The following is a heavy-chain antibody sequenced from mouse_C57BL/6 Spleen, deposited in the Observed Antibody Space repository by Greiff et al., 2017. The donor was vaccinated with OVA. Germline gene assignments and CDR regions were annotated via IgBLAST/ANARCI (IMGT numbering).Heavy chain of an antibody. J-gene: IGHJ2*01. CDR3: ARHGHYYGREGDYFDY. Sequence: QVQLQQSGAELVKPGASVKLSCKASGYNFTEYTIHWVKQRSGQGLEWIGWFYPGSGSIKYNEKFKDKATLTADKSSSTVYMELSRFTSEDSAVYCCARHGHYYGREGDYFDYWGQGTTLTVSS. CDR1: GYNFTEYT. V-gene: IGHV1-62-2*01. CDR2: FYPGSGSI. D-gene: IGHD1-1*01.